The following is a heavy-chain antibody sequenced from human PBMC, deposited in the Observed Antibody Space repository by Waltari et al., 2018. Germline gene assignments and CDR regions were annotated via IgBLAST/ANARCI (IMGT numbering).Heavy chain of an antibody. CDR2: IYHSGST. Sequence: QVQLQESGPGLVKPSETLSLTCAVSGYSISSGYYWGWIRQPPGKGLGGIGSIYHSGSTYYTPALKSRGTISVDTAKNQFSRKLSSVTAADTAVYYCARGQSKRFLEWLFTYYYYMDVWAKGTTVTVSS. J-gene: IGHJ6*03. D-gene: IGHD3-3*01. V-gene: IGHV4-38-2*01. CDR3: ARGQSKRFLEWLFTYYYYMDV. CDR1: GYSISSGYY.